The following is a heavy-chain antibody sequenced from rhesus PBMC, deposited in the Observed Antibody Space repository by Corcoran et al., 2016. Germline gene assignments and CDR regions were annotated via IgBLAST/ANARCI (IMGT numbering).Heavy chain of an antibody. CDR3: ARRRGDYYNFWSGYYLNSLDV. CDR2: ISGSSVST. CDR1: GGSISSSNW. D-gene: IGHD3-3*01. Sequence: QVQLQESGPGLVKPSETLSLTCAVSGGSISSSNWWSWIRQPPGKGLEGIGYISGSSVSTVHNPSLKSRVTISTDTSKSQFSLKLGSVTAADTAVYYCARRRGDYYNFWSGYYLNSLDVWGRGVLVTVSS. V-gene: IGHV4-65*01. J-gene: IGHJ5-2*02.